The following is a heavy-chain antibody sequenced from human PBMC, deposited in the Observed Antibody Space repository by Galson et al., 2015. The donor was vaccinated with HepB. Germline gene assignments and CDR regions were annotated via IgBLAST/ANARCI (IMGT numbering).Heavy chain of an antibody. CDR3: ATFVVTFGGVIVTQTDY. J-gene: IGHJ4*02. V-gene: IGHV1-8*01. CDR1: GYTFTSYD. D-gene: IGHD3-16*02. CDR2: MNPNSGNT. Sequence: SVKVSCKASGYTFTSYDINWVRQATGQGLEWMGWMNPNSGNTGYAQKFQGRVTMTRYTSISTAYMELSSLRSEDTAVYYCATFVVTFGGVIVTQTDYWGQGTLVTVSS.